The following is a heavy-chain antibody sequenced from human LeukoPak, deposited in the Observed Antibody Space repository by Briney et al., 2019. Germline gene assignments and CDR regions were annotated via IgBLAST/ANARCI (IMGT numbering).Heavy chain of an antibody. CDR3: TRDSSLASKHDAFNI. Sequence: SETLSLTCTVSGGSINTGSYYWNWIRQSAGKGLEWIGRMHSRGTTYYHPSLKSRVTISGDTSRNQFSLNLRPVTAADTAIYYCTRDSSLASKHDAFNIWGQGTLVTVSS. CDR2: MHSRGTT. D-gene: IGHD5-24*01. V-gene: IGHV4-61*02. CDR1: GGSINTGSYY. J-gene: IGHJ3*02.